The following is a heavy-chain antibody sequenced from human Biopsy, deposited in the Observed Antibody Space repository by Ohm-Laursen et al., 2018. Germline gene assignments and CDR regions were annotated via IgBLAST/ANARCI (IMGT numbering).Heavy chain of an antibody. CDR3: ARNTGWYGDLYYFDY. CDR1: GYSFTSYY. V-gene: IGHV1-46*01. D-gene: IGHD6-19*01. Sequence: ASVKVSCKASGYSFTSYYMHWVRQAPGQGLEWMGMINPSGSTTSYPQIFQGRVTMTRETSKSTVYMELSSLRSADTAVYLCARNTGWYGDLYYFDYWGQGTLVTVSS. J-gene: IGHJ4*02. CDR2: INPSGSTT.